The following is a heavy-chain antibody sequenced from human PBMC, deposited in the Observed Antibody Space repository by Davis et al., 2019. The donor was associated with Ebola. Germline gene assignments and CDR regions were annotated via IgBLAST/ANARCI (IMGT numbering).Heavy chain of an antibody. CDR3: ARGLYGGITFGGPPDY. CDR2: INAGNGNT. D-gene: IGHD3-16*01. V-gene: IGHV1-3*01. Sequence: ASVKVSCKASGYTFTSYAMHWVRQAPGQRLEWMGWINAGNGNTKYSQKFQGRVTITRDTSASTAYMELSSLRSEDTAVYYCARGLYGGITFGGPPDYWGQGTLVTVSS. J-gene: IGHJ4*02. CDR1: GYTFTSYA.